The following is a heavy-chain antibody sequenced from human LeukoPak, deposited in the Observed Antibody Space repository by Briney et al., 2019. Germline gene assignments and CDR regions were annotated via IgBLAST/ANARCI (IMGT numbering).Heavy chain of an antibody. D-gene: IGHD6-19*01. V-gene: IGHV4-39*01. J-gene: IGHJ4*02. CDR1: GGSINTRSYF. CDR2: MYYSGTT. Sequence: PSETLSLTCSASGGSINTRSYFRGWIRQSPGKGLEWIASMYYSGTTYYNPSLKSRVTISVDTYKSQLSLKLSSVTAADTAVYYCARQRGSGWYHPHLFWGQGILVTVSS. CDR3: ARQRGSGWYHPHLF.